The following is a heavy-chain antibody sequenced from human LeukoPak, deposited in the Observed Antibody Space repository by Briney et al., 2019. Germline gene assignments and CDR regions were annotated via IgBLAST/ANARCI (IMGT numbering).Heavy chain of an antibody. J-gene: IGHJ5*02. V-gene: IGHV4-59*01. CDR2: IYYSGST. D-gene: IGHD3-10*01. CDR1: GGSISSYY. Sequence: SETLSLTCTVSGGSISSYYWSWNRQPPGKGLEWIGCIYYSGSTNYNPSLKSRVTMSEDTSKNQFSLKLSSVTAADTAVYYCARGDMMLRGVIDEIDPWGQGTLVTVSS. CDR3: ARGDMMLRGVIDEIDP.